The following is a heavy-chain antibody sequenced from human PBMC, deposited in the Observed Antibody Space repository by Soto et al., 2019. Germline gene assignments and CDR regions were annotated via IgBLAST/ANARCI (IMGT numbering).Heavy chain of an antibody. V-gene: IGHV3-23*01. Sequence: PGGSLRLSCAASGFTFSSYAMSWVRQAPGKGLEWVSAISGSGGSTYYADSVKGRFTISRDNSKNTLYLQMNSQRAEDTAVYYCAKVRGYDSSGYYFFDYWGQGTLVTVSS. CDR3: AKVRGYDSSGYYFFDY. D-gene: IGHD3-22*01. CDR2: ISGSGGST. J-gene: IGHJ4*02. CDR1: GFTFSSYA.